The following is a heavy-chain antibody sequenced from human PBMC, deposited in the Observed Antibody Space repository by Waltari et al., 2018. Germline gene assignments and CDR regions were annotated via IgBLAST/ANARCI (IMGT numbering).Heavy chain of an antibody. V-gene: IGHV4-4*07. CDR1: GGSISSYY. Sequence: QVQLQESGPGLVKPSETLSLTCTVSGGSISSYYWSWIRQPAGKGLEWIGRIYTSGSTNYSPSLKSRVTMAVDTSKNQFSLKLSSVTAADTAVYYCARDGDRIAAADAFDIWGQGTMVTVSS. J-gene: IGHJ3*02. D-gene: IGHD6-13*01. CDR2: IYTSGST. CDR3: ARDGDRIAAADAFDI.